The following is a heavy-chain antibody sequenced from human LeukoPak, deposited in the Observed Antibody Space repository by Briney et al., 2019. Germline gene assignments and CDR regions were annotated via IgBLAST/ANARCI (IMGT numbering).Heavy chain of an antibody. CDR1: GFTFYTYA. V-gene: IGHV3-53*01. J-gene: IGHJ4*02. Sequence: GRSLRLSCAASGFTFYTYAMHWVRQAPGKGLEWVAVIYSGGSTYYADSVKGRFTISRDNSKNTLYLQMNSLRAEDTAVYYCARDNGHFDYWGQGTLVTVSS. CDR3: ARDNGHFDY. D-gene: IGHD2-8*01. CDR2: IYSGGST.